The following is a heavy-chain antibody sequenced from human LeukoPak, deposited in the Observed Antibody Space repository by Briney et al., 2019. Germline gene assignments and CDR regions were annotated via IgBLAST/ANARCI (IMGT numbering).Heavy chain of an antibody. CDR3: ATRPDGSNLPFYDF. D-gene: IGHD2/OR15-2a*01. CDR2: ISSGGFT. V-gene: IGHV3-66*01. CDR1: GLSVSRKY. J-gene: IGHJ4*02. Sequence: GGSLRLSCAASGLSVSRKYLTWVRQAPGKGLEWVSLISSGGFTYYADAVRGRFTISRDNSRNTLYLQVNNLRVEDTAVYYCATRPDGSNLPFYDFWGQGTLVTVSS.